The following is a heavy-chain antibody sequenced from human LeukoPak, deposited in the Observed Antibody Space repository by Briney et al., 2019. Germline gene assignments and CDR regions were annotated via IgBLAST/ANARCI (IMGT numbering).Heavy chain of an antibody. CDR3: VRDGGVSGYDLLDY. V-gene: IGHV3-7*01. Sequence: GGSLRLSCAASGFTFSHYWMTWVRQAPGKGLEWVAQINQDGGEEYYMDSVKARFTISRDNAKNSVFLQMNSLRAEDTAVYYCVRDGGVSGYDLLDYWGQGALVTVSS. J-gene: IGHJ4*02. D-gene: IGHD5-12*01. CDR2: INQDGGEE. CDR1: GFTFSHYW.